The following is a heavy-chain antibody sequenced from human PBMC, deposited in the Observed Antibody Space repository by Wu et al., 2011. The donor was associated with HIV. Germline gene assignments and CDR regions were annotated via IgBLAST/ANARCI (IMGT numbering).Heavy chain of an antibody. CDR2: ISAYNDNT. CDR1: GYTFSNYG. J-gene: IGHJ5*02. CDR3: ARAPAGP. V-gene: IGHV1-18*01. Sequence: QAQLVQSGAEVKKSGASVKVSCKASGYTFSNYGISWVRQAPGQGLEWMGWISAYNDNTNYARKFQGRVTMTTDTSTNTAYMELTNLTSDDSAVYYCARAPAGPWGQGTLVTVSS.